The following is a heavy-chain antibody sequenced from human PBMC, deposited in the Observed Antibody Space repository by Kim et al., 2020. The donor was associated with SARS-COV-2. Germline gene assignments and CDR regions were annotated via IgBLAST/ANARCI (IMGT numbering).Heavy chain of an antibody. CDR2: ISSNGGST. D-gene: IGHD3-3*01. V-gene: IGHV3-64*01. CDR3: ARATYYDFWSGAKSYYFDY. Sequence: GGSLRLSCAASGFTFSSYAMHWVRQAPGKGLEYVSAISSNGGSTYYANSVKGRFTISRDNSKNTLYLQMGSLRAEDMAVYYCARATYYDFWSGAKSYYFDYWGQGTLVTVSS. J-gene: IGHJ4*02. CDR1: GFTFSSYA.